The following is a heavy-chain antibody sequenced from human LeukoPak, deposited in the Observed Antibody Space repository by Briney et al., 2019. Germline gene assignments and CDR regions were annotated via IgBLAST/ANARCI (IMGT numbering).Heavy chain of an antibody. Sequence: SETLSLTCTVSGGSIGSGAYYWSWIRQPAGKGPEWIGRISTSGSTSYNPSLKSRVTISVDTSKNQLSLNLSSVTAADTAVYYCARDSLSVSIAALDYWGQGTLVTVSS. CDR3: ARDSLSVSIAALDY. V-gene: IGHV4-61*02. D-gene: IGHD6-6*01. CDR2: ISTSGST. J-gene: IGHJ4*02. CDR1: GGSIGSGAYY.